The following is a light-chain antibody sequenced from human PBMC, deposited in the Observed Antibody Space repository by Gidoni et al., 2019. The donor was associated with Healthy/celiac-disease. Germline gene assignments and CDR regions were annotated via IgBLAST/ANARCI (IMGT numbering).Light chain of an antibody. Sequence: DIQMTQSPSSLSASVGDRVTITCRASQSISSYLNWYQQKPGKAPKLLNYAASSWQRGAPSRFSGSGSGTDFTLTISSLQPEDFATYYCQQSYSTPLTFGGXTKVEIK. CDR3: QQSYSTPLT. J-gene: IGKJ4*01. CDR1: QSISSY. V-gene: IGKV1-39*01. CDR2: AAS.